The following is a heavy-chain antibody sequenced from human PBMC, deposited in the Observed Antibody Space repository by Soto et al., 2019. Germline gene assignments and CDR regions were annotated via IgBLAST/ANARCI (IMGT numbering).Heavy chain of an antibody. V-gene: IGHV1-69*01. Sequence: HVQVVQSGAEVKKPGSSVKVSCRASGGFFSTYAITWVRQAPGQGLEWMGAIIPISGTSTYAQKFHVRVTISADESMSTVYMELSSLRSEDTAVYYCAMGGQRDSGWYSWFDPWGQGTLVTVSS. J-gene: IGHJ5*02. CDR3: AMGGQRDSGWYSWFDP. CDR1: GGFFSTYA. D-gene: IGHD6-19*01. CDR2: IIPISGTS.